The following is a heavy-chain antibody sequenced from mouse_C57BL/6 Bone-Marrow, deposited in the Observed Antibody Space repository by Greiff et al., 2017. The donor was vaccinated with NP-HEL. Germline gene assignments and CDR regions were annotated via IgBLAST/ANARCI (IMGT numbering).Heavy chain of an antibody. CDR1: GYAFRSSW. CDR3: ARSIRLPSFAY. Sequence: QVQLQQSGPELVKPGASVKISCKASGYAFRSSWMNWVKQRPGKGLEWIGRIYPGDGDTNYNGKFKGKATLTADKSSSTAYMQLSSLTAEDSAVYFCARSIRLPSFAYWGQGTLVTVSA. V-gene: IGHV1-82*01. J-gene: IGHJ3*01. D-gene: IGHD3-2*02. CDR2: IYPGDGDT.